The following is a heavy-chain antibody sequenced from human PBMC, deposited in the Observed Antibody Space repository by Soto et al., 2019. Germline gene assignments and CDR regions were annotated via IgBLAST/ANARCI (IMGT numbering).Heavy chain of an antibody. Sequence: GGSLRLSCAASGFTFSSYGMHWVRQAPGKGLEWVAVISYDGSNKYYADSVKGRFTISRDNSKNTLYLQMNSLRVEDAAVYYCTKDRVSDGIYSFDYWGQGALVTVSS. CDR3: TKDRVSDGIYSFDY. CDR1: GFTFSSYG. D-gene: IGHD2-15*01. V-gene: IGHV3-30*18. CDR2: ISYDGSNK. J-gene: IGHJ4*02.